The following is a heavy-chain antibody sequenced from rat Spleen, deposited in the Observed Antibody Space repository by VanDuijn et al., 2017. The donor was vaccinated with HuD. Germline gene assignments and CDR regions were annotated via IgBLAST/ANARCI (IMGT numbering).Heavy chain of an antibody. V-gene: IGHV5-25*01. CDR2: ISTGGGNT. Sequence: EVQLVESGGDLVQPGRSMKVSCAASGFTFSNYYMAWVRQAPTKGLEWVASISTGGGNTTYRDSMKGRFTIFRHNAKSTLYRQMDSLRSEDTAAYYCARFDYYFDYWGQGVMVTVSS. CDR1: GFTFSNYY. CDR3: ARFDYYFDY. J-gene: IGHJ2*01.